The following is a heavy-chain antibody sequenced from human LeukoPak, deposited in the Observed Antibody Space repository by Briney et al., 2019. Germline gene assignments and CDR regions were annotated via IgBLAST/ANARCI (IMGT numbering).Heavy chain of an antibody. CDR3: ARSRVRGVLGDAFDI. CDR2: IYPDESQT. CDR1: GYSFSNYW. D-gene: IGHD3-10*01. Sequence: GESLKISCEGSGYSFSNYWIGWVRQMPGKGLEWMGSIYPDESQTRYRPSFQGQVTISADKSISTAYLQWSSLKASDTAMYYCARSRVRGVLGDAFDIWGQGTMVTVSS. V-gene: IGHV5-51*01. J-gene: IGHJ3*02.